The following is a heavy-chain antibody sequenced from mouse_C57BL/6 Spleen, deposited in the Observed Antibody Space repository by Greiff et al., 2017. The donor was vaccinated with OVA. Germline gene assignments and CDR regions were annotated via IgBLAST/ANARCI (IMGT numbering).Heavy chain of an antibody. CDR3: ARLYYYGRGFDY. V-gene: IGHV1-69*01. CDR2: IDPSDSYT. J-gene: IGHJ2*01. Sequence: QVQLQQPGAELVMPGASVKLSCKASGYTFTSYWMHWVKQRPGQGLEWIGEIDPSDSYTNYNQKFKGKSTLTVDKSSSTAYMQLSSLTSEDSAVYYCARLYYYGRGFDYWGQGTTLTVSS. CDR1: GYTFTSYW. D-gene: IGHD1-1*01.